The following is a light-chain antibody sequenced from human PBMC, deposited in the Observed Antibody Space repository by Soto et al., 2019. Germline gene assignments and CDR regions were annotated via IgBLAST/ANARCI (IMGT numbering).Light chain of an antibody. CDR3: SSYSISTAYL. CDR1: SSDVGGYDY. CDR2: EVN. V-gene: IGLV2-14*01. Sequence: QSALTQPASVSGSPGQSITISCTGTSSDVGGYDYFSWYQLHPGKAPKLMVFEVNNRPSGVSYRFSGSKSGNTASLTISGLQAEDEADYFCSSYSISTAYLFGTGTKVTVL. J-gene: IGLJ1*01.